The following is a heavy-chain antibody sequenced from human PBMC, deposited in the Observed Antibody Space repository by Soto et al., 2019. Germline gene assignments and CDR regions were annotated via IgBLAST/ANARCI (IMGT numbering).Heavy chain of an antibody. CDR3: ARDRRVGNNYNLGFDY. V-gene: IGHV4-59*01. Sequence: SETLSLTCTVSGGSISSYYWSWIRQPPGKGLEWIGYIYYIGNTNYNPSLKSRVSISVDTSKNQFSLRLSSVTTADTAVYYCARDRRVGNNYNLGFDYWGQGILVTVSS. CDR2: IYYIGNT. J-gene: IGHJ4*02. CDR1: GGSISSYY. D-gene: IGHD3-16*01.